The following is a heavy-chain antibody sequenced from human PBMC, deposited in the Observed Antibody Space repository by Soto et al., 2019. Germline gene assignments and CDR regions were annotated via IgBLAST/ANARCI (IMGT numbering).Heavy chain of an antibody. D-gene: IGHD6-13*01. CDR2: ISYDGSNK. CDR1: GFTFSSYG. J-gene: IGHJ4*02. V-gene: IGHV3-30*18. Sequence: GGSLRLSCAASGFTFSSYGMHWVRQAPGKGLEWVAVISYDGSNKYYADSVKGRFTISRDNSKNTLYLQMNSLRAEDTAVYYCAKASSSWMGFDYWGQGTLVTVSS. CDR3: AKASSSWMGFDY.